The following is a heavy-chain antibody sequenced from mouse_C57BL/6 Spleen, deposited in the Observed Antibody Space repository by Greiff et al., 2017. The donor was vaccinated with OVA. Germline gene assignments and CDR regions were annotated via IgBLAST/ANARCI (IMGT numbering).Heavy chain of an antibody. V-gene: IGHV3-6*01. CDR2: ISYDGSN. J-gene: IGHJ2*01. CDR3: AAYYSNYDYFDY. CDR1: GYSITSGYY. D-gene: IGHD2-5*01. Sequence: EVQLQQSGPGLVKPSQSLSLTCSVTGYSITSGYYWNWIRQFPGKKLEWMGYISYDGSNNYNPSLKNRNSITRDTSKNQFFLKLNSVTTEDTATYYCAAYYSNYDYFDYWGQGTTLTVSS.